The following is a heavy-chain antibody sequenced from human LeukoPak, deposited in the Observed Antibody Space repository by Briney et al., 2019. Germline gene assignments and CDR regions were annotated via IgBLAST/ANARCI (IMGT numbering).Heavy chain of an antibody. D-gene: IGHD6-13*01. CDR1: GFTFSSYA. CDR3: VRTRAAAGDL. Sequence: PGKSLRLSCEASGFTFSSYAMHWIRQPPGKELEWIGSICHGGTTHYHPLLKSRVSISGDSSKNQFSLKMTPVTAADTAVYYCVRTRAAAGDLWGQGTLVTVSS. J-gene: IGHJ5*02. V-gene: IGHV4-38-2*01. CDR2: ICHGGTT.